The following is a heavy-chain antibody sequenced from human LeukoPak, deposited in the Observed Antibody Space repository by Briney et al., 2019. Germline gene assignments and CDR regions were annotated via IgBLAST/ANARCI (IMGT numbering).Heavy chain of an antibody. Sequence: PGGSLRLSCAASGFTLRIYAMNWVRQAPGKGLEWVSAITGSGSNTFYTDSVKGRFTISRDNSKNTLFLQMNSLRAEDMAVYYCAKGGWLQFRAFDIWGQGTMVTVSS. CDR1: GFTLRIYA. V-gene: IGHV3-23*01. J-gene: IGHJ3*02. D-gene: IGHD5-24*01. CDR3: AKGGWLQFRAFDI. CDR2: ITGSGSNT.